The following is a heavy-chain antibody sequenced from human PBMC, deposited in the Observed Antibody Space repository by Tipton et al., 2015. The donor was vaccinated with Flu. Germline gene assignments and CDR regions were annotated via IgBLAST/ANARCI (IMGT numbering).Heavy chain of an antibody. CDR3: ARGPWPSSGYYYPIYGMDV. Sequence: QLVQSGAEVKKPGASVKVSCKASGYTFTSYGISWVRQAPGQGLEWMGWISAYNGNTNYAQKLQGRVTMTTDTSTSTAYMELRSLRTDDTAVYYCARGPWPSSGYYYPIYGMDVWGQGTTVTVSS. J-gene: IGHJ6*02. V-gene: IGHV1-18*01. D-gene: IGHD3-22*01. CDR1: GYTFTSYG. CDR2: ISAYNGNT.